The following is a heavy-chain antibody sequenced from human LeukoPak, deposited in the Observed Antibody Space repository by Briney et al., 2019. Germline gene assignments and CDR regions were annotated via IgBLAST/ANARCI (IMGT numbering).Heavy chain of an antibody. D-gene: IGHD4-17*01. CDR1: GASFNSYY. Sequence: SETLSLTCTVSGASFNSYYWSWLRQPAGKGLEWIGRIHTSGSTDYSPSLQSRVTISIDTSQKQFSLNLSSVTAADTAVYYCARDIVYLPDEDYGWGQGTLVTVSS. CDR3: ARDIVYLPDEDYG. CDR2: IHTSGST. V-gene: IGHV4-4*07. J-gene: IGHJ4*02.